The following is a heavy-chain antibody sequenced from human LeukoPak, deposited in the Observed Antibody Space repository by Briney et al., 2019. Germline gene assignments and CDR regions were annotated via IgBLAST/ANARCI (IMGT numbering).Heavy chain of an antibody. V-gene: IGHV3-66*01. CDR3: ARGQEQFSSPWQWGPRRKNFYYYGMDV. J-gene: IGHJ6*02. CDR2: ISSDGNT. CDR1: GIKLSNYG. D-gene: IGHD6-19*01. Sequence: GGSLRLSCVVSGIKLSNYGMSWVRQAPGKGLEWVSVISSDGNTYYADSVKGRFTISRDNSRNTLSLQMHGLRADDTAVYYCARGQEQFSSPWQWGPRRKNFYYYGMDVWGQGTTVTVSS.